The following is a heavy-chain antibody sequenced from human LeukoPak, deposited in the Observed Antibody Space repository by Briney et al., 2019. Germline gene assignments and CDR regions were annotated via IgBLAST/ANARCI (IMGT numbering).Heavy chain of an antibody. CDR3: ARIPKTMYFDY. J-gene: IGHJ4*02. Sequence: PGGSLRLSCAASGFTFSSYEMNWVRQAPGKGLEWVSVIYSGDSTAYADSVKGRFSISKDNSENTLHLQMNSLRAEDTAVYYCARIPKTMYFDYWGQGTLVTVSS. V-gene: IGHV3-53*01. D-gene: IGHD4/OR15-4a*01. CDR2: IYSGDST. CDR1: GFTFSSYE.